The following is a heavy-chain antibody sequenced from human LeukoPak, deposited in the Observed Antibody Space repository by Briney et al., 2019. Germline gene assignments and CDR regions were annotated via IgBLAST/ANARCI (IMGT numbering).Heavy chain of an antibody. CDR1: GFTFDDYA. CDR2: ISWNSNTI. Sequence: PGRSLRLSCVTSGFTFDDYAMHWVRQVPGKGLEWVSGISWNSNTIKYADSVKGRFTVSRDNAKNSLYVQMSSLRLEDMAFYYCAKDLSGSLGGVFDGWGQGTLVTVSS. J-gene: IGHJ4*02. CDR3: AKDLSGSLGGVFDG. D-gene: IGHD1-26*01. V-gene: IGHV3-9*03.